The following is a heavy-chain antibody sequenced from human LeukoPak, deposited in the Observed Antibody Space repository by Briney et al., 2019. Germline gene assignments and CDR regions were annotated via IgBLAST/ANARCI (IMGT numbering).Heavy chain of an antibody. Sequence: GGSLRLSCAASGFTVSSNYMSWVRQAPGKGLEWVSVIYSGGSTYYADSVKGRFTISRDNSKNTLYLQMNSLRAEDTAVYYCAKGRSGLQFDLDYWGQGTLVTVSS. D-gene: IGHD3-10*01. J-gene: IGHJ4*02. CDR1: GFTVSSNY. V-gene: IGHV3-53*01. CDR2: IYSGGST. CDR3: AKGRSGLQFDLDY.